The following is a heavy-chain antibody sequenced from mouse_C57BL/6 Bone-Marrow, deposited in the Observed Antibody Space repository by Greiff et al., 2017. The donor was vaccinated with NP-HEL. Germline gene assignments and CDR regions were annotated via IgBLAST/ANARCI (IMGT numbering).Heavy chain of an antibody. J-gene: IGHJ1*03. CDR3: ARLVSTTVVDWYFDV. D-gene: IGHD1-1*01. V-gene: IGHV1-66*01. CDR2: IYPGSGNT. CDR1: GYSFTSYY. Sequence: QVQLQQSGPELVKPGASVKISCKASGYSFTSYYIHWVKQRPGQGLEWIGWIYPGSGNTKYNEKFKGKATLTADTSSSTAYMQLSSLTSEDSAVYYCARLVSTTVVDWYFDVWGTGTTVTVSS.